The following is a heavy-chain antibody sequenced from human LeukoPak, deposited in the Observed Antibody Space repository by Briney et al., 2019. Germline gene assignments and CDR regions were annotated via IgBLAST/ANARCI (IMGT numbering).Heavy chain of an antibody. J-gene: IGHJ4*02. D-gene: IGHD3-22*01. Sequence: GGSLRLSCAASGFTFSSYSLNWVRQAPGKGLEWVSSISSSSSYIYYADSVKGRFTISRDNAKNSLCLQMNSLRAEDTAVYYCARHVVAVGFDYWGQGTLVTVSS. CDR1: GFTFSSYS. V-gene: IGHV3-21*01. CDR2: ISSSSSYI. CDR3: ARHVVAVGFDY.